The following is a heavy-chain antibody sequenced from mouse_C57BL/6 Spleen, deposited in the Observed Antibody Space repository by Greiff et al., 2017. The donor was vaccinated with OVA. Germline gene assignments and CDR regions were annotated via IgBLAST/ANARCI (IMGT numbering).Heavy chain of an antibody. CDR1: GYTFTSYW. D-gene: IGHD2-4*01. Sequence: QVQLQQPGAELVKPGASVKMSCKASGYTFTSYWITWVKQRPGQGLEWIGDLYPGSGSPNYNEKFKSKATLTVDTSSSTAYMQLSSLTSEDSAVYYCARGRDDYVFDDWGQGTTLTVSS. CDR3: ARGRDDYVFDD. CDR2: LYPGSGSP. V-gene: IGHV1-55*01. J-gene: IGHJ2*01.